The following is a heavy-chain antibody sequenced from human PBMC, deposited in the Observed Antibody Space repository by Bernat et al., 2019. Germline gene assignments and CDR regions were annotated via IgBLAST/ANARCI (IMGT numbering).Heavy chain of an antibody. CDR1: GFTFSSYG. CDR3: ARELFHYYGAPDY. D-gene: IGHD3-10*01. Sequence: QVQLVESGGGVVQPGRSLRLSCAASGFTFSSYGMHWVRQAPGKGLEWVAVIWYDGSNKYYADSVKGRFTISRDNSKNTLYLQMNSLRAEDTAVYYCARELFHYYGAPDYWGQGTLVTVSS. V-gene: IGHV3-33*01. CDR2: IWYDGSNK. J-gene: IGHJ4*02.